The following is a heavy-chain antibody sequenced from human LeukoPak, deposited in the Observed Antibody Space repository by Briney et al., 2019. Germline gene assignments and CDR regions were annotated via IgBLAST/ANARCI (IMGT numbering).Heavy chain of an antibody. CDR1: GFTFSSYR. V-gene: IGHV3-48*01. J-gene: IGHJ4*02. CDR3: ARDLTPGFLEWLLIY. Sequence: GGSLRLSCAASGFTFSSYRMNWVRQAPGKGLEWISYISSSSSSIYYADSVKGRFTISRDNSKNTLYLQMNSLRAEDTAVYYCARDLTPGFLEWLLIYWGQGTLVTVSS. D-gene: IGHD3-3*01. CDR2: ISSSSSSI.